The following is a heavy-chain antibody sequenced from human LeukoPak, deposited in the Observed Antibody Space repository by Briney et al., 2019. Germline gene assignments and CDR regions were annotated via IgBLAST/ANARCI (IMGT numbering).Heavy chain of an antibody. D-gene: IGHD5-12*01. Sequence: SETLSLTCTVSGGSISSSSSYWGWLRQPPGKGLEWIGSMSYSGSTYYNSSLKSRVTISVDTSKTQFSLKLTSLTAADTAVYYYARHSAYDGRIYEYWGQGTLVTVSS. V-gene: IGHV4-39*01. CDR3: ARHSAYDGRIYEY. J-gene: IGHJ4*02. CDR1: GGSISSSSSY. CDR2: MSYSGST.